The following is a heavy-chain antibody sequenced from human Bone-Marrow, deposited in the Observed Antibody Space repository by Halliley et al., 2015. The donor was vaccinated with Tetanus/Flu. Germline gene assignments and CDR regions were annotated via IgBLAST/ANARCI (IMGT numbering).Heavy chain of an antibody. J-gene: IGHJ4*02. Sequence: SLKLSCEASGFTFSSYTMHWVRQAPGKGLEWVAFISYDDTDKYYADSLKGRFPISRDNFRNTLYLQLNSLRPEDTAFYYCARGDYNSGSYYQPLDSWGQGTLVTVSS. V-gene: IGHV3-30*04. CDR3: ARGDYNSGSYYQPLDS. CDR2: ISYDDTDK. CDR1: GFTFSSYT. D-gene: IGHD3-10*01.